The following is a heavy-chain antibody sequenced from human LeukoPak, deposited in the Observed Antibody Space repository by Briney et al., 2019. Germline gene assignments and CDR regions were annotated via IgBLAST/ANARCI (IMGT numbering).Heavy chain of an antibody. Sequence: PGGSLRLSCAASGFTFSSYSMNWVRQAPGKGLEWVSSISSSSSYIYYADSVKGRFTISRDNAKNSLYLQMNSLRAEDTAVYYCARMSYVDIVATTDYWGQGTLVTVSS. D-gene: IGHD5-12*01. V-gene: IGHV3-21*01. J-gene: IGHJ4*02. CDR3: ARMSYVDIVATTDY. CDR1: GFTFSSYS. CDR2: ISSSSSYI.